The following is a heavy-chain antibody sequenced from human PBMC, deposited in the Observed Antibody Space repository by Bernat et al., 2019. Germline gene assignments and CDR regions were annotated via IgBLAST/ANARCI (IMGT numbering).Heavy chain of an antibody. CDR3: AARHCSNGVCQFDD. J-gene: IGHJ4*02. CDR2: ISNAGGTM. CDR1: GFSFSTYS. Sequence: QLVESGGGLVKPGESLRLSCAASGFSFSTYSMNRVRQAPGKGLEWVSSISNAGGTMYCAHSLRSRFTVSRDNAENSLFVLMNSLEAEDAAVYYCAARHCSNGVCQFDDWGQGTLVTVSS. D-gene: IGHD2-8*01. V-gene: IGHV3-21*01.